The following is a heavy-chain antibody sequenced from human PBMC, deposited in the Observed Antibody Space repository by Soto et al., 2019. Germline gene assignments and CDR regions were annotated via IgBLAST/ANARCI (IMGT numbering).Heavy chain of an antibody. CDR3: ATHYGSGSYYLPFDY. CDR2: FDPEDGET. V-gene: IGHV1-24*01. D-gene: IGHD3-10*01. CDR1: GYTLTELS. Sequence: GASVKVSCKVSGYTLTELSMHWVRLAPGKGLEWMGGFDPEDGETIYAQKFQGRVTMTEDTSTDTAYMELSSLRSEDTAVYYCATHYGSGSYYLPFDYWGQGTLVTVSS. J-gene: IGHJ4*02.